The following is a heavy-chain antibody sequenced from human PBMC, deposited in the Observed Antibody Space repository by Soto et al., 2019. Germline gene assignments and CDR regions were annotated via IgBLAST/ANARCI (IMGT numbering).Heavy chain of an antibody. D-gene: IGHD3-9*01. CDR3: AREVLTGSNFYYGMDV. V-gene: IGHV3-30*19. Sequence: GGSLRLSCAVSGFSFSSYSMHWVRQAPGKGLEWVAVISDDGRNTHYADSVKGRFTISRDSSKNTLFVQMNSLRTEDTAVYYCAREVLTGSNFYYGMDVWGQGTTVTVSS. CDR1: GFSFSSYS. CDR2: ISDDGRNT. J-gene: IGHJ6*02.